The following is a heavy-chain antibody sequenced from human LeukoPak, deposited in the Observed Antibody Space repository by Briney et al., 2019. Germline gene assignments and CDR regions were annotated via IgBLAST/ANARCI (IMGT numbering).Heavy chain of an antibody. CDR3: ARDYDKAFDY. CDR2: IYSSGST. CDR1: GASISTYH. V-gene: IGHV4-4*07. Sequence: SETLSLTCTVSGASISTYHWSWIRQPAGQGLEWIGRIYSSGSTNYNPSLKSRVTMSVDTSRNQFSLKLSSGTAADTAVYYCARDYDKAFDYWGQGTLVTVSS. J-gene: IGHJ4*02. D-gene: IGHD3-9*01.